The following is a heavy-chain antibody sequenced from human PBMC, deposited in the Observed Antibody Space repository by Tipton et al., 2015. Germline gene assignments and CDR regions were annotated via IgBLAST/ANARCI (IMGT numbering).Heavy chain of an antibody. CDR1: GYSISSGYY. V-gene: IGHV4-38-2*01. J-gene: IGHJ4*02. Sequence: LRLSCAVSGYSISSGYYWGWIRQPPGKGLEWIGSISHSGNTYHNPSLKSRVTMSRDTSKNQFSLKLTSVTAADTAVYYCACQDYDSLTRDYQTVDYWGQGTLVTVSS. D-gene: IGHD3-9*01. CDR3: ACQDYDSLTRDYQTVDY. CDR2: ISHSGNT.